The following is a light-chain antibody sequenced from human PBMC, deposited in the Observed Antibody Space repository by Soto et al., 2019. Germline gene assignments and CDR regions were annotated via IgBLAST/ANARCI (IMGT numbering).Light chain of an antibody. CDR1: NGDVGSYNY. CDR3: SSYTISRTYV. CDR2: NVY. V-gene: IGLV2-14*03. Sequence: QSVLAQPASVSGCPGQSIRGSCTGTNGDVGSYNYVSWHQQHPGKAPKLMIYNVYDRPSGISNRFSGSKSGNTASLTISGLQGEDEADYYCSSYTISRTYVFGTGTKVTVL. J-gene: IGLJ1*01.